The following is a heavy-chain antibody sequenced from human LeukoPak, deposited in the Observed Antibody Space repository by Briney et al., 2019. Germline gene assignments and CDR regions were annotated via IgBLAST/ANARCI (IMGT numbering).Heavy chain of an antibody. J-gene: IGHJ5*02. D-gene: IGHD4-17*01. CDR2: IMPLFGTA. Sequence: GSSVKVSCKTSGGTFNNSAISWVRQAPGQGLEWLGGIMPLFGTAGYAQKFQGRVTITKDESTRTVYLELTSLTSDDTAVYYCARDVLGDYGSGWFDPWGQGTLVSVSS. CDR1: GGTFNNSA. V-gene: IGHV1-69*05. CDR3: ARDVLGDYGSGWFDP.